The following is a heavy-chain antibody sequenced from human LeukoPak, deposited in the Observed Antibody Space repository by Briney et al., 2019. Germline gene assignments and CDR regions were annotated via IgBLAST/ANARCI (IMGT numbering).Heavy chain of an antibody. D-gene: IGHD2-15*01. Sequence: PSETLSLTCTVSGGSISSGDYYWSWIRQPPGKGLEWIGYIYYSGSTYYNPSLKSRVTISVDTSKNQFNLKLSSVTAADTAVYYCARECDCSGGSCYHKWFDPWGQGTLVTVSS. CDR3: ARECDCSGGSCYHKWFDP. V-gene: IGHV4-30-4*01. CDR1: GGSISSGDYY. J-gene: IGHJ5*02. CDR2: IYYSGST.